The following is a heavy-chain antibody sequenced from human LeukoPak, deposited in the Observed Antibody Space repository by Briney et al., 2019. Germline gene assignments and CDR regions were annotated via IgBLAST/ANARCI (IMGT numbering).Heavy chain of an antibody. J-gene: IGHJ4*02. CDR2: VSAYNGKT. Sequence: ASVEVSCKASGYTFTTSYINWVRQAPGQGLEWMGWVSAYNGKTSYAQRFQGRVTMTTDSSTSTAYMDLASLRSDDTAVYYCARGGTFYPSIDYWGQGTLVTVSS. CDR3: ARGGTFYPSIDY. V-gene: IGHV1-18*01. CDR1: GYTFTTSY. D-gene: IGHD1-26*01.